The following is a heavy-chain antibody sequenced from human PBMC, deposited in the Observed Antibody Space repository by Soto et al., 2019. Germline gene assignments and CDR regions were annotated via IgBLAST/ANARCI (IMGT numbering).Heavy chain of an antibody. D-gene: IGHD6-6*01. CDR1: GFTFTSSA. CDR2: IVVGSGNT. V-gene: IGHV1-58*01. Sequence: SVKVSCKASGFTFTSSAVQWGRQARGQRLEWIGWIVVGSGNTNYAQKFQERVTITRDMSTSTAYMELSSLRSEDTAVYYCAAVTSSSYYYYGMDVWGQGTTVTVSS. CDR3: AAVTSSSYYYYGMDV. J-gene: IGHJ6*02.